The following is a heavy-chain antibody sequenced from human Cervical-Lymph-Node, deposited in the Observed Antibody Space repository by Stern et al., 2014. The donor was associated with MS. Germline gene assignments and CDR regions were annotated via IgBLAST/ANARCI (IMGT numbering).Heavy chain of an antibody. Sequence: QVQLVQSGAEVKRPGASVRVSCKTSGYTFTGNYVHWVRQAPGQGLEWMGWITPNSGETHYAPKFQGRVSMTRDTSVTTAYMDLSTLKSDDTAVYYCAREGSTIGGIFVPNSYSYALDVWGQGTTVTVSS. J-gene: IGHJ6*02. V-gene: IGHV1-2*02. CDR2: ITPNSGET. CDR1: GYTFTGNY. D-gene: IGHD3-16*02. CDR3: AREGSTIGGIFVPNSYSYALDV.